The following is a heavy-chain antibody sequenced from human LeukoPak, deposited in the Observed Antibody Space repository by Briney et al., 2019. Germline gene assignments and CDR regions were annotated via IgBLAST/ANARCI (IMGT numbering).Heavy chain of an antibody. CDR3: ARAGAPDGYNPPDY. CDR2: ISWNSGSI. V-gene: IGHV3-9*01. CDR1: GFTFDDYA. J-gene: IGHJ4*02. Sequence: PGGSLRLSCAASGFTFDDYAMHWVRQAPGKGLEWVSGISWNSGSIGYADSVKGRFTISRDNAKNSLYLQMNSLRSEDTAVYYCARAGAPDGYNPPDYWGQGTLVTVSS. D-gene: IGHD5-24*01.